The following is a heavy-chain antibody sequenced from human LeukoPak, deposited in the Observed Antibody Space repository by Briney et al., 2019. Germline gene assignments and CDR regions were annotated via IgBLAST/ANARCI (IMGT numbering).Heavy chain of an antibody. CDR3: ARGHSSGYQS. D-gene: IGHD3-22*01. Sequence: PSETLSLTCAVYGGSFSGYYWSWIRQPPGKGLEWIGEINHSGSTNYNPSLKGRVTISVDTSKNQFSLKLSSVTAADTAVYYCARGHSSGYQSWGQGTLVTVSS. V-gene: IGHV4-34*01. CDR1: GGSFSGYY. CDR2: INHSGST. J-gene: IGHJ4*02.